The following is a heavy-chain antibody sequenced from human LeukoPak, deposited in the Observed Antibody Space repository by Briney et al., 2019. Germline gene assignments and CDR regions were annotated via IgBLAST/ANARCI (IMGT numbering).Heavy chain of an antibody. D-gene: IGHD7-27*01. J-gene: IGHJ4*02. Sequence: PGGSLRLSCAVSGFTFSTKSMNWVRQAPGKGLEWVANINPVGSEKYYLDSVKGRFTISRDNAKNSPYLQMNSLRAEDTAVYYCAKNWGYFDDWGQGTLVTVSS. V-gene: IGHV3-7*02. CDR3: AKNWGYFDD. CDR1: GFTFSTKS. CDR2: INPVGSEK.